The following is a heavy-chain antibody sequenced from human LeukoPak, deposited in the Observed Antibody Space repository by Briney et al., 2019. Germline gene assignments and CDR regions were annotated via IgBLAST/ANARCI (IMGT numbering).Heavy chain of an antibody. CDR2: IIPSFGTV. J-gene: IGHJ4*02. CDR1: GYTFTSYG. D-gene: IGHD5-18*01. V-gene: IGHV1-69*13. CDR3: ARATSANEYSYGFHFDY. Sequence: ASVKVSCKASGYTFTSYGINWVRQAPGQGLEWMGAIIPSFGTVKYAQKFQGRVTMTADESTSTAYMDLNYLRSDDTAVYFCARATSANEYSYGFHFDYWGQGTLVTVSS.